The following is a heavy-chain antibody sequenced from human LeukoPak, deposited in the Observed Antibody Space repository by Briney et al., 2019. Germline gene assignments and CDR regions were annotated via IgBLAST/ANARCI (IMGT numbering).Heavy chain of an antibody. CDR1: GGTFISYA. V-gene: IGHV1-69*01. CDR3: ASNDIVVVPAAPAKPFDY. Sequence: GSSVKVSCKASGGTFISYAISWVRQAPGQGREWRGGIIPIFGTANYAQKFQGRVTITADESTSTAYMELSSLRSEDTAVYYCASNDIVVVPAAPAKPFDYWGQGTLVTVSS. J-gene: IGHJ4*02. CDR2: IIPIFGTA. D-gene: IGHD2-2*01.